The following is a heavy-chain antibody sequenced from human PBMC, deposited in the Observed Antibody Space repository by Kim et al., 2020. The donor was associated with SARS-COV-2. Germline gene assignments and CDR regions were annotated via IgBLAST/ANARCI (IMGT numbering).Heavy chain of an antibody. J-gene: IGHJ4*02. CDR1: GFTFSSYS. D-gene: IGHD6-13*01. Sequence: GGSLRLSCAASGFTFSSYSMNWVRQAPGKGLEWVSSISSSSSYIYYADSVKGRFTISRDNAKNSLYLQMNSLRAEDTAVYYCARDRERGDGSSWYYFDYWGQGTLVTVSS. CDR2: ISSSSSYI. V-gene: IGHV3-21*01. CDR3: ARDRERGDGSSWYYFDY.